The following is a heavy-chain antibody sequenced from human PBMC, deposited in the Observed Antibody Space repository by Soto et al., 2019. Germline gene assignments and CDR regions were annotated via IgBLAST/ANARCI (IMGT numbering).Heavy chain of an antibody. Sequence: QVQLVQSGAEVKKPGSSVKVSCKASGGTVSSYAISWVRQAPGQGLEWMGGIIPIFGTANYAQKFQGRVTITADESTSTADMELSSLRSEDTAVYYCARPLSPGRIDAFDIWGQGTMVTVSS. J-gene: IGHJ3*02. CDR1: GGTVSSYA. CDR2: IIPIFGTA. CDR3: ARPLSPGRIDAFDI. V-gene: IGHV1-69*12.